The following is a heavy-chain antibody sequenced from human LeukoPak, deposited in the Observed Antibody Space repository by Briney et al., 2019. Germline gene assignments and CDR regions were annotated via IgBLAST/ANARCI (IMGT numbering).Heavy chain of an antibody. CDR3: TGRAFES. D-gene: IGHD1-14*01. CDR1: TFSISNYW. CDR2: IKQDGSEK. J-gene: IGHJ3*02. V-gene: IGHV3-7*01. Sequence: GGSLRLSCAASTFSISNYWMTWVRQAPGKGQEWVATIKQDGSEKYYVDSVKGRFTISRDNAKNSLYLEMNSLRAEDTAVYYCTGRAFESWGQGTMVTVSS.